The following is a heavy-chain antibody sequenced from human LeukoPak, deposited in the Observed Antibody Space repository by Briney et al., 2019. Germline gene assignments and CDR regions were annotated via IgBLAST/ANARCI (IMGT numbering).Heavy chain of an antibody. CDR3: AKDIHDYYYYMDV. CDR2: ISGGGGST. Sequence: PGGSLRLSCAASGFAFDDYAMHWVRQAPGKGLEWVSLISGGGGSTYYADSVKGRFTISRDNSKNSLYLQMNSLRTEDTALYYCAKDIHDYYYYMDVWGKGTTVTVSS. J-gene: IGHJ6*03. V-gene: IGHV3-43*02. CDR1: GFAFDDYA.